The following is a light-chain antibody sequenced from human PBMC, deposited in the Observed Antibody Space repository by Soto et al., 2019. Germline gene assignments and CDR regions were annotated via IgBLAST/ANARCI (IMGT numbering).Light chain of an antibody. CDR3: SSYTSFYV. V-gene: IGLV2-14*01. J-gene: IGLJ1*01. CDR1: SSDVGGYNY. CDR2: EVS. Sequence: QSVLTQPASVSGSPGQSITISCTGTSSDVGGYNYVSWYQQHPGKAPKLMIYEVSNRPSGVSNRFSGSKSGNTASLTISGLQAEDEADYYCSSYTSFYVFGTGTKVTVL.